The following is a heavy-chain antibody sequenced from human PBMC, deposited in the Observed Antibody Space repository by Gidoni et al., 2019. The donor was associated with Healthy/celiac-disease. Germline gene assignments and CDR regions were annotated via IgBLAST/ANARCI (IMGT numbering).Heavy chain of an antibody. J-gene: IGHJ2*01. D-gene: IGHD2-15*01. CDR1: GGSISSGGYY. V-gene: IGHV4-31*03. CDR3: ARLCSGGSCPYWYFDL. Sequence: QVHLQESGPGLVKPSQTLSRTCTVSGGSISSGGYYWSWSRQHQGKGLEWIGYIYYSGSTYSHAALKIRVTISVDTSKNQFSLKLSSVTAADTAVYYCARLCSGGSCPYWYFDLWGRGTLVTVSS. CDR2: IYYSGST.